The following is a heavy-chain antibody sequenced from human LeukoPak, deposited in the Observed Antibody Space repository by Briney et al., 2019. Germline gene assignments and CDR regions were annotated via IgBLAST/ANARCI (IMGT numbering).Heavy chain of an antibody. CDR1: GFTFSSYA. J-gene: IGHJ4*02. V-gene: IGHV3-23*01. CDR3: AKAPAALIKGSFDY. Sequence: GASLRLSCEASGFTFSSYALSWVRQAPGQWLEWVSAISASGGSTYYADSVKGRFTISRDNSKNTLYLQMSSLRDEDTAVYYCAKAPAALIKGSFDYWGQGTLVTVSS. CDR2: ISASGGST. D-gene: IGHD2-2*01.